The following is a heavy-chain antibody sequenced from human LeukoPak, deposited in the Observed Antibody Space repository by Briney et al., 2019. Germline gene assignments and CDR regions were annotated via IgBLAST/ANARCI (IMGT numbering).Heavy chain of an antibody. CDR1: GGSFSGYY. D-gene: IGHD3-22*01. CDR2: INHSGST. J-gene: IGHJ5*02. Sequence: SETLSLNCAVYGGSFSGYYWRWIRQPPGKGLEWIGEINHSGSTNYNPSLKSRVTISVDTSKNQFSLKLSSVTAADTAVYYCAIWSYYDPVNLWGQGTLVTVSS. V-gene: IGHV4-34*01. CDR3: AIWSYYDPVNL.